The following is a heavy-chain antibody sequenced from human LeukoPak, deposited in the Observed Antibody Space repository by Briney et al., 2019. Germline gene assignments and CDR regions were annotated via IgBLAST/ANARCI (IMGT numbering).Heavy chain of an antibody. V-gene: IGHV3-48*03. D-gene: IGHD1-7*01. Sequence: PGGSPRLSCAASGFSFSTYEMNWVRQAPGKGLEWVSYISRSGSSINYADSVKGRFTICRDNAKNSLYLQMNSLRAEDTAVYYCARDYLELRRGDYYYGMDVWGQRTTLTVAS. CDR3: ARDYLELRRGDYYYGMDV. J-gene: IGHJ6*02. CDR2: ISRSGSSI. CDR1: GFSFSTYE.